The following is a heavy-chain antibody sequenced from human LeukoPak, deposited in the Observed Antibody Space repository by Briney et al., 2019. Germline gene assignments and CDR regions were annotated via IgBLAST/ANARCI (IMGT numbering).Heavy chain of an antibody. J-gene: IGHJ3*02. CDR3: ARGGGDYYDSPGARSAFDI. Sequence: SVTVSCKASGGTFSSYAISWVRQAPGQGLEWMGRIIPILGIANYAQKFQGRVTITADKSTSTAYMELSSLRSEDTAVYYCARGGGDYYDSPGARSAFDIWGQGTMVTVSS. V-gene: IGHV1-69*04. CDR2: IIPILGIA. CDR1: GGTFSSYA. D-gene: IGHD3-22*01.